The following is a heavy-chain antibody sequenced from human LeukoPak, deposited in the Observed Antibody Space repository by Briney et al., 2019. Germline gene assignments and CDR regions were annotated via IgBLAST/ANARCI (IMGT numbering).Heavy chain of an antibody. CDR2: IYTSGST. CDR3: ARVQTTMVRGVIRLNWFDP. Sequence: KPSETLSLTCTVSGGSISSYYWSWIRQPAGKGLEWIGRIYTSGSTNYNPSLKSRVTMSVDTSKIQFSLKLSSVTAADTAVYYCARVQTTMVRGVIRLNWFDPWGQGTLVTVSS. J-gene: IGHJ5*02. D-gene: IGHD3-10*01. V-gene: IGHV4-4*07. CDR1: GGSISSYY.